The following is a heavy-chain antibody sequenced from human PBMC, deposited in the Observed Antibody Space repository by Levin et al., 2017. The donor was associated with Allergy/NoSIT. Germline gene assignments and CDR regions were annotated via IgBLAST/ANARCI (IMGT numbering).Heavy chain of an antibody. CDR1: GFTFSSYW. CDR2: IKEDGSEK. CDR3: ASDSYNIGDQKRDY. Sequence: PGESLKISCTASGFTFSSYWMSWVRQAPGKGLEWVANIKEDGSEKNYVASVKGRFTISRDNARNSLYLQMNSLRAEDTAVYYCASDSYNIGDQKRDYWGQGTLVTVSS. V-gene: IGHV3-7*01. D-gene: IGHD4-17*01. J-gene: IGHJ4*02.